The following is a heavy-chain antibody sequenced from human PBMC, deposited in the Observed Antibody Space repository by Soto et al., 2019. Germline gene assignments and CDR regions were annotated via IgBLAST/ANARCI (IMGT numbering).Heavy chain of an antibody. CDR1: GFTFSDHY. CDR2: TKYKAVGHLT. J-gene: IGHJ5*02. D-gene: IGHD1-1*01. CDR3: ACFISGRPS. V-gene: IGHV3-72*01. Sequence: GGSLRLSCAASGFTFSDHYLDWVRQAPGKGLEWAGRTKYKAVGHLTEYAASVEGRFSISRDVSKNSLYLQMNSLKTEDTAIYYCACFISGRPSWGQGTLVTVSS.